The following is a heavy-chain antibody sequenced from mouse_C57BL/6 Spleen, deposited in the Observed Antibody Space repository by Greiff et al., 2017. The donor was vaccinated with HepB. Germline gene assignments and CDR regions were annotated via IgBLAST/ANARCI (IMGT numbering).Heavy chain of an antibody. CDR1: GFTFTDYY. V-gene: IGHV7-3*01. J-gene: IGHJ2*01. Sequence: EVKLVESGGGLVQPGGSLSLSCAASGFTFTDYYMSWVRQPPGKALEWLGFIRNKANGYTTEYSASVKGRFTISRDNSQSILYLQMNALRAEDSATYYCARYFPYSNYFDYWGQGTTLTVSS. CDR2: IRNKANGYTT. D-gene: IGHD2-5*01. CDR3: ARYFPYSNYFDY.